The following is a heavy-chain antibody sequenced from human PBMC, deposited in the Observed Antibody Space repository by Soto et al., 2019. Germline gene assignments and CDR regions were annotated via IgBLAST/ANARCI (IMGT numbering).Heavy chain of an antibody. CDR2: ISYDGSYK. Sequence: QVQLVESGGGVVQPGRSLRLSCAASGFTFSSYGMHWVRQAPGKGLEWVAVISYDGSYKYYADSVKGRFTISRDNSKYTLYLQMNSLRAEDTAVYYCAKWNGGFDYGGQGTLVTVSS. CDR3: AKWNGGFDY. CDR1: GFTFSSYG. V-gene: IGHV3-30*18. D-gene: IGHD3-16*01. J-gene: IGHJ4*02.